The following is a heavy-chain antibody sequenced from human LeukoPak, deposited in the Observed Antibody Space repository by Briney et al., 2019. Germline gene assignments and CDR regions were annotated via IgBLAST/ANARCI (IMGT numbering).Heavy chain of an antibody. CDR3: ARGGAFRDVVDDDFDF. Sequence: PSETLSLTCTVSGVSISRYYWSWIRQSPGKGLEWIGYMYYSGSASYNPSLESRVTISVDTSKNHLSLRLTSVTAADTAVYYCARGGAFRDVVDDDFDFRGQGTLVTVSS. J-gene: IGHJ4*02. CDR1: GVSISRYY. V-gene: IGHV4-59*08. CDR2: MYYSGSA. D-gene: IGHD3-3*02.